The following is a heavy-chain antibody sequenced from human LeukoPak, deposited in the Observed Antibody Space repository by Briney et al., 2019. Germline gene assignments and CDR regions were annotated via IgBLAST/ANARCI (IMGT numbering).Heavy chain of an antibody. J-gene: IGHJ4*02. CDR1: GFTFSTYW. D-gene: IGHD2-15*01. CDR3: ARGIVVVVGASDHFDY. Sequence: GGSLRLSCVASGFTFSTYWMHWVRQAPGKGLERVGTISPDGSDKYYVDSVKGRFTISRDNAKTSLYLQINSLRADDTALYFCARGIVVVVGASDHFDYWGQGTLMTVSS. V-gene: IGHV3-7*01. CDR2: ISPDGSDK.